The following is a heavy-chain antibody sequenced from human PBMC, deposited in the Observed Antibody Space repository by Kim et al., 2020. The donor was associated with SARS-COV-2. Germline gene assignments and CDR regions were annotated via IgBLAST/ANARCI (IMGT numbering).Heavy chain of an antibody. Sequence: SETLSLTCTVSGGSISSGSYYWSWIRQPAGKGLEWIGRIYTSGSTNYNPSLKSRVTISVDTSKNQFSLKLSSVTAADTAVYYCARGSGVSSWISDYWGQGTLVTVSS. CDR3: ARGSGVSSWISDY. D-gene: IGHD6-13*01. CDR1: GGSISSGSYY. CDR2: IYTSGST. V-gene: IGHV4-61*02. J-gene: IGHJ4*02.